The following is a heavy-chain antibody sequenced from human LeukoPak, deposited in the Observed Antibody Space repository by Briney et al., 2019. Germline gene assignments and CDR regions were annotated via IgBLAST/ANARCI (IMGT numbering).Heavy chain of an antibody. Sequence: ASVKVSCKVSGYTLTELSMHWVRQAPGKGLEWMGGFDPEDGETIYAQKFQGRVTMTEDTSTDTAYMELSSLRSEDTAVYYCTTRRAAGTFSCLDYWGQGTLVTVSS. J-gene: IGHJ4*02. V-gene: IGHV1-24*01. CDR2: FDPEDGET. CDR3: TTRRAAGTFSCLDY. CDR1: GYTLTELS. D-gene: IGHD6-13*01.